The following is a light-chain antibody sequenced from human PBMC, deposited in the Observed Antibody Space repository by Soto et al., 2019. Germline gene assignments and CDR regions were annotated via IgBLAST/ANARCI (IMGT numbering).Light chain of an antibody. Sequence: QSVLTQPASVSGSPGQSITISCTGTSSDVGGYNYVSWYQQHPGKAPKLMIYDVSDRPSGVSSRFSGSKSGNTASLTISGRQAEDEADYYCSSYTGRSNMVFGGGTKLTVL. CDR2: DVS. V-gene: IGLV2-14*01. CDR1: SSDVGGYNY. J-gene: IGLJ2*01. CDR3: SSYTGRSNMV.